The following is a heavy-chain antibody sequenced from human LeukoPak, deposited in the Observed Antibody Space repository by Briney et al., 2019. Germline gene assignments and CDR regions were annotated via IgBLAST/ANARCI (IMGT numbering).Heavy chain of an antibody. D-gene: IGHD5-12*01. CDR3: ARGRYSGTTYYFDY. CDR1: GFTFSTSW. J-gene: IGHJ4*02. CDR2: IKKDGSET. V-gene: IGHV3-7*03. Sequence: GGSLRLSCAASGFTFSTSWMSWVRQVPGKGLEWVVNIKKDGSETYYVDSVKGRFTISRDNAKNSLYLQMNSLRAEDTAMYYCARGRYSGTTYYFDYWGQGTLVTVSS.